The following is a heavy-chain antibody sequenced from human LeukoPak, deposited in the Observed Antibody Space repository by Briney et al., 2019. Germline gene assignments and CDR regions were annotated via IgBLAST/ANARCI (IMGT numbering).Heavy chain of an antibody. CDR3: TTEWIQLSKFDY. D-gene: IGHD5-18*01. J-gene: IGHJ4*02. Sequence: GGSLRLSCAASGFTFSNAWMSWVRQAPGKGLEWVGRIKSKTDGGTTDYAAPVKGRFTISRDDSKNTLYLQMNSLKTEDTAVYYRTTEWIQLSKFDYWGQGTLVTVSS. V-gene: IGHV3-15*01. CDR2: IKSKTDGGTT. CDR1: GFTFSNAW.